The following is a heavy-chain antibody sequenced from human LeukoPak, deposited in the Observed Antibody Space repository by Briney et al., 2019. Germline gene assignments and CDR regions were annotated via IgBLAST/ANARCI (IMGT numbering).Heavy chain of an antibody. CDR3: AGRAARFFDY. CDR1: GDSLNSYY. Sequence: PSETLSLTCTVSGDSLNSYYWSWIRQPPGEGLQWIGYIFYSGSSNYNASLRSRVAISVDTSTNQFSLKLTSVTAADTAVYYCAGRAARFFDYWGQGILVTVSS. D-gene: IGHD6-25*01. V-gene: IGHV4-59*01. J-gene: IGHJ4*02. CDR2: IFYSGSS.